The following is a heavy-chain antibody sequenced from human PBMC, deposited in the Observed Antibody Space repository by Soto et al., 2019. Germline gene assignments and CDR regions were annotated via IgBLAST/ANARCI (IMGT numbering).Heavy chain of an antibody. J-gene: IGHJ4*02. V-gene: IGHV3-23*01. CDR1: GFTFSSYA. CDR2: ISGSGGST. CDR3: AKGLYSGSYFDY. Sequence: EVLLLESGGGLVQPGGSLRLSCAASGFTFSSYAMSWVRQAPGKGLEWVSAISGSGGSTYYADSVKGQFTISRDNSKNTLYLQMNSLRAEDTAVYYCAKGLYSGSYFDYWGQGTLVTVSS. D-gene: IGHD1-26*01.